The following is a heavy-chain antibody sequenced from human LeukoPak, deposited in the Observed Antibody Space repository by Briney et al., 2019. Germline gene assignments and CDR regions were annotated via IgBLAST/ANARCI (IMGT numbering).Heavy chain of an antibody. CDR3: TRRGHYDTFDF. CDR1: GGSISSLSYY. Sequence: SETLSLTCTVSGGSISSLSYYWAWIRQSPGKGLEWIGRIFYSGGTYGNPSLKSRVTLSVDTSKNQFSLRLSSVTAADTAVYYCTRRGHYDTFDFRGPGSLVTVSS. J-gene: IGHJ4*02. V-gene: IGHV4-39*01. CDR2: IFYSGGT. D-gene: IGHD3-22*01.